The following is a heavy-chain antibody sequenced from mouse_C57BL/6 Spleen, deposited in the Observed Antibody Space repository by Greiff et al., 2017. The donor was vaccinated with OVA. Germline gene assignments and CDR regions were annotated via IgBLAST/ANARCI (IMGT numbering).Heavy chain of an antibody. D-gene: IGHD2-3*01. CDR3: ARSDDGAMDY. CDR2: IHPNSGST. V-gene: IGHV1-64*01. CDR1: GYTFTSYW. J-gene: IGHJ4*01. Sequence: QVQLKQPGAELVKPGASVKLSCKASGYTFTSYWMHWVKQRPGQGLEWIGMIHPNSGSTNYNEKFKSKATLTVDKSSSKAYMQLSSLTSEDSAVYYCARSDDGAMDYWGQGTSVTVSS.